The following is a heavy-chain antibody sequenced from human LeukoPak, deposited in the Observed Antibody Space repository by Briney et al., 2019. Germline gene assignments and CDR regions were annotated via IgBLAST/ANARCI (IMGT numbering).Heavy chain of an antibody. D-gene: IGHD2-15*01. CDR2: INPNSGGT. V-gene: IGHV1-2*02. Sequence: GASVKVSCKASGYTFNGYYMHWVRQAPGQGLEWMGGINPNSGGTNYAQKFQGRVTMTRDTSISTAYMELSRLRSDDTAVYYCARAYCSGGSCYFYYFDYWGQGTLVTVSS. CDR1: GYTFNGYY. J-gene: IGHJ4*02. CDR3: ARAYCSGGSCYFYYFDY.